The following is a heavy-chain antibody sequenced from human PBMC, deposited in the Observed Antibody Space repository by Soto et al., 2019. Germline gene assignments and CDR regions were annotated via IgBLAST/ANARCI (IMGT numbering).Heavy chain of an antibody. D-gene: IGHD3-3*01. V-gene: IGHV1-69*13. CDR3: ASRSITIFGVVRFDY. Sequence: GASVKVSCKASGGTFSSYAISWVRQAPGQGHERMGEIIPIFGTANYAQKFQGRVTITADESTSTAYMELSSLRSEDTAVYYCASRSITIFGVVRFDYWGQGTLVTVSS. CDR2: IIPIFGTA. CDR1: GGTFSSYA. J-gene: IGHJ4*02.